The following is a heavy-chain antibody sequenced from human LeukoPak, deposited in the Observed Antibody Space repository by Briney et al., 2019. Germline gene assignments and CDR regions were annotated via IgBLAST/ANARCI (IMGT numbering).Heavy chain of an antibody. Sequence: ASVKVSCKASGYTFTSYGISWVRQAPGQGLEWMGWISAYNGNTNYAQKPQGRVTMTTDTSTSTAYMELRSLRSDDTAVYYCARGMDGYCSGGSCPGVFDYWGQGTLVTVSS. CDR1: GYTFTSYG. J-gene: IGHJ4*02. D-gene: IGHD2-15*01. CDR2: ISAYNGNT. V-gene: IGHV1-18*01. CDR3: ARGMDGYCSGGSCPGVFDY.